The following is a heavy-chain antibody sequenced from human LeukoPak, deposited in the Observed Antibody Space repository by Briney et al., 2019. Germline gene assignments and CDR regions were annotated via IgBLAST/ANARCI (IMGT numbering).Heavy chain of an antibody. CDR3: ARTNQISETAFDI. J-gene: IGHJ3*02. V-gene: IGHV4-59*01. Sequence: SETLSLTCTVSGGSISSYYWSWIRQPPGKGLEWIGYIYYSGSTNYNPSLKSRVTISVDTSKNQFSLKLSSVTAADTAVYYCARTNQISETAFDIWGQGSVVIVTS. CDR2: IYYSGST. CDR1: GGSISSYY. D-gene: IGHD1-14*01.